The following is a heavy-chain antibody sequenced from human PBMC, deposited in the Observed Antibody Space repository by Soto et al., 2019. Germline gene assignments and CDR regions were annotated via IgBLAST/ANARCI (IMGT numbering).Heavy chain of an antibody. Sequence: GGSLRLSCAASGFTFSSYSMNWVRQAPGKGLEGVSYISSSSSTIYYADSVKGRFTISRDNAKNSLYLQMNSLRAEDTAVYYCARDWKRITIFGVATRAFDIWGQGTMVTVSS. CDR3: ARDWKRITIFGVATRAFDI. D-gene: IGHD3-3*01. J-gene: IGHJ3*02. CDR1: GFTFSSYS. V-gene: IGHV3-48*01. CDR2: ISSSSSTI.